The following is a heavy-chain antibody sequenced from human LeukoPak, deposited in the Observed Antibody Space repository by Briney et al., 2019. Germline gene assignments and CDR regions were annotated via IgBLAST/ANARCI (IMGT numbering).Heavy chain of an antibody. CDR2: ISYDGSNK. CDR3: ARGDVAGTIVGEYYFDY. CDR1: GFTFSSYA. V-gene: IGHV3-30-3*01. J-gene: IGHJ4*02. D-gene: IGHD6-19*01. Sequence: PGRSLRLSCAASGFTFSSYAMHWVRQAPGKGLEWVAVISYDGSNKYYADSVKGRFTISRDNSKNTLYLQMNSLRAEDTAVYYCARGDVAGTIVGEYYFDYWGQGTLVTVSS.